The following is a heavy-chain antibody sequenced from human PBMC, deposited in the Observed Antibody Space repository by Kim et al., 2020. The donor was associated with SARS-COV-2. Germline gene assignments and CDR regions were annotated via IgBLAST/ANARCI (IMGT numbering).Heavy chain of an antibody. J-gene: IGHJ4*02. CDR3: AKDGGYYGSGIGTGPLDY. V-gene: IGHV3-9*01. D-gene: IGHD3-10*01. Sequence: GGSLRLSCAASGFTFDDYAMHWVRQAPGKGLEWVAGISWNSGSIGYADSVKGRFTISRDNAKNTLYLQMNSLRAEDTALYYCAKDGGYYGSGIGTGPLDYWGQGTLVTVSS. CDR2: ISWNSGSI. CDR1: GFTFDDYA.